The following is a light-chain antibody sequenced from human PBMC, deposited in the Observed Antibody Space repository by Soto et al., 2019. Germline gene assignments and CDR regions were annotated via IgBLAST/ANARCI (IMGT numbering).Light chain of an antibody. V-gene: IGKV1-5*01. CDR1: QSIGGW. CDR2: VAS. Sequence: DIQMTQSPSTLSASVGDRVTITCRASQSIGGWLAWYQQKPGKAPKLLISVASSLESGVPSRFSGSGSGTQFTLTISSLQPDDFATYYCQQYNSYSLTFGQGTKVEIK. CDR3: QQYNSYSLT. J-gene: IGKJ1*01.